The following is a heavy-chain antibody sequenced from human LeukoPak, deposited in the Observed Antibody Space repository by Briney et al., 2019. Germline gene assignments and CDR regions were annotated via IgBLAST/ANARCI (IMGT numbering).Heavy chain of an antibody. CDR1: GGSISSYY. V-gene: IGHV4-59*01. D-gene: IGHD6-13*01. CDR3: ARDLTSMAAAN. CDR2: IYYSGST. J-gene: IGHJ4*02. Sequence: SETLSLTCTVSGGSISSYYWSWIRQPPGKGLEWSGYIYYSGSTNYNPSLKSRVTISVDTSKNQFSLKLSSVTAADTAVYYCARDLTSMAAANWGQGTLVTVSS.